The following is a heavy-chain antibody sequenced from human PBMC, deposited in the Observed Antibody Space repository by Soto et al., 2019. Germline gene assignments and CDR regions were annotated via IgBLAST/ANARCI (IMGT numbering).Heavy chain of an antibody. CDR3: AKTVGLGPFGHFTL. CDR1: GFTFSDAY. Sequence: QEQLVESGGGLVKHGGSLRLSCAASGFTFSDAYMSWIRQAPGKGLEGVSYISHTSHYMKYSDSVEGRFTVSRDNAKNSLYLHMNSLRAEDTAVYYCAKTVGLGPFGHFTLWGRGTLVIVSS. CDR2: ISHTSHYM. D-gene: IGHD1-26*01. J-gene: IGHJ2*01. V-gene: IGHV3-11*05.